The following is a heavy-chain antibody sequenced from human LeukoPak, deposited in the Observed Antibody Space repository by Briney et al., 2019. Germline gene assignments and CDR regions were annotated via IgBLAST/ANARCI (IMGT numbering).Heavy chain of an antibody. CDR1: GFTFRSYA. Sequence: GGSLRLSCAASGFTFRSYAMSWVRQAPGKGLEWVSISGGGDIADYADSVKGRFTLSRDISKNTMYPQMNSLRAKDTAVYFCTRHRSDFWSASDYRGLGTLVTVSS. J-gene: IGHJ4*02. CDR3: TRHRSDFWSASDY. V-gene: IGHV3-23*01. CDR2: ISGGGDIA. D-gene: IGHD3-3*01.